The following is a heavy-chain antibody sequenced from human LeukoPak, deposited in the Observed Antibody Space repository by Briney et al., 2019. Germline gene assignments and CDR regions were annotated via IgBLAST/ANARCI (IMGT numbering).Heavy chain of an antibody. Sequence: PGGSLRLSCAASGFTFSSYSMNWVRQAPGKGLEWVSSISSSSSYIYYADSVKGRFPISRDNAKNSLYLQMNSLRAEDTAVYYCARDRVAGFDYWGQGTLVTVSS. CDR1: GFTFSSYS. V-gene: IGHV3-21*01. J-gene: IGHJ4*02. CDR2: ISSSSSYI. D-gene: IGHD6-19*01. CDR3: ARDRVAGFDY.